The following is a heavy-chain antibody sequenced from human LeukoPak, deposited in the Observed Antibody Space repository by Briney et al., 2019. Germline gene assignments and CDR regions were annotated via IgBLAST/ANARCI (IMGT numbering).Heavy chain of an antibody. CDR2: MYYSGST. CDR3: ARSSYYCFDS. CDR1: GGSISSSGYY. Sequence: SDTLSLTCSVSGGSISSSGYYWGWIRQPPGKELERIGSMYYSGSTYYNPSLKSRVTMSEDRSKNQFSLKLSSVTAADTAIYYCARSSYYCFDSWGQGTLVTVSS. D-gene: IGHD3-10*01. V-gene: IGHV4-39*01. J-gene: IGHJ4*02.